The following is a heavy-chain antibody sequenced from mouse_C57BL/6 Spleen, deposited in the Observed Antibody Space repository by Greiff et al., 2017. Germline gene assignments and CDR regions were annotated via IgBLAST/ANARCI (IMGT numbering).Heavy chain of an antibody. J-gene: IGHJ3*01. Sequence: EVQLQQSGPVLVKPGASVKMSCKASGYTFTDYYMNWVKQSHGKSLEWIGVINPYNGGTSYNQKFKGKATLTVDKSSSTAYMELNSLTSEESAVYYCARAYYSNSGGFAYWGQGTLVTVSA. D-gene: IGHD2-5*01. CDR2: INPYNGGT. CDR1: GYTFTDYY. V-gene: IGHV1-19*01. CDR3: ARAYYSNSGGFAY.